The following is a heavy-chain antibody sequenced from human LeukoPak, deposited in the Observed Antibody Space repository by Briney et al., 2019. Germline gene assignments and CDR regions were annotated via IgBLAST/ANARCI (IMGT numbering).Heavy chain of an antibody. CDR3: ARQDSSCPFDP. J-gene: IGHJ5*02. D-gene: IGHD6-6*01. Sequence: SETLSLTCAVYGASFSGYSWSWIRQPPGKGLEWIGEINHSGSTNYNPSLKSRVTISVDTSKNQFSLKLSSVTAADTAVYYCARQDSSCPFDPWGQGTLVTVSS. CDR2: INHSGST. CDR1: GASFSGYS. V-gene: IGHV4-34*01.